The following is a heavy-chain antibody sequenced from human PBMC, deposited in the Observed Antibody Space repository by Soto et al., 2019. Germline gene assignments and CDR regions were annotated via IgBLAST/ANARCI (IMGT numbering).Heavy chain of an antibody. V-gene: IGHV3-23*01. CDR1: GFTFSTYA. J-gene: IGHJ4*02. CDR2: ISGSGDNT. Sequence: GGSLRLSWTASGFTFSTYAMSWVRQAPGKGLEWVSAISGSGDNTYYADSVKGRFTISRDNSKNTLYLQMNSLRAEYTAVYYCAIDVGYSSSSQVDWGLGTLVNVSS. CDR3: AIDVGYSSSSQVD. D-gene: IGHD6-6*01.